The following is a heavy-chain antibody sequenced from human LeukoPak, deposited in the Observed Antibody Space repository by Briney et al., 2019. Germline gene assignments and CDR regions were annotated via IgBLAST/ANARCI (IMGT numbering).Heavy chain of an antibody. CDR1: GGTFSSYA. CDR3: ARSSRKDIVVVPTPVFDY. Sequence: GASVKVSCKASGGTFSSYAISWVRQAPGQGLEWMGGIIPIFGTANYAQKFQGRVTITADESTSTAYMELSSLRSEGTAVYYCARSSRKDIVVVPTPVFDYWGQGTLVTVSS. D-gene: IGHD2-2*01. CDR2: IIPIFGTA. J-gene: IGHJ4*02. V-gene: IGHV1-69*13.